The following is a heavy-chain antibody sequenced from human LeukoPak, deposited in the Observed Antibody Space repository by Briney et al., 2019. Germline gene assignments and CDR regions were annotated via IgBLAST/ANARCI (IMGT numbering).Heavy chain of an antibody. D-gene: IGHD6-19*01. V-gene: IGHV5-51*01. Sequence: PGESLKISCKASGYSFTTYWIGWVCQMPGKGLEWMGSIYPGDSDTTYDPSFQGQVTISADKSISTAYLQWNSLKASDTAMYYCALGVAGRFAFWGQGTLVTVSS. CDR3: ALGVAGRFAF. J-gene: IGHJ4*02. CDR1: GYSFTTYW. CDR2: IYPGDSDT.